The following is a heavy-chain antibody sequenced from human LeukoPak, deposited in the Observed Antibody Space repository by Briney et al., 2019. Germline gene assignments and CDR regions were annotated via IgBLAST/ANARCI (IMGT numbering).Heavy chain of an antibody. J-gene: IGHJ3*02. Sequence: GASVKVSCKASGYTFTSYAMHWVRQAPGQRLEWMGWINAGNGNTKYSQKFQGRVTITRDTSASTAYMELSSLRSEDTAVYYCARAHMRYSTTDAFDIWGQGTMVTVSS. CDR1: GYTFTSYA. CDR2: INAGNGNT. D-gene: IGHD6-13*01. CDR3: ARAHMRYSTTDAFDI. V-gene: IGHV1-3*01.